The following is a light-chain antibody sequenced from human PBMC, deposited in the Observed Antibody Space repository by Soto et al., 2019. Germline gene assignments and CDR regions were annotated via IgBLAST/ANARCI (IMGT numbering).Light chain of an antibody. V-gene: IGLV2-14*01. CDR2: DVT. Sequence: QSVLTQPASVSGSPGQSIAISCTGTSSDVGAYNSVSWYQQYPGKAPKLMIHDVTNRPSGVSDRFSGSKSGNTASLTISGLQADDEADYYCSSYTSSSSYVFGSGTKVTVL. CDR1: SSDVGAYNS. J-gene: IGLJ1*01. CDR3: SSYTSSSSYV.